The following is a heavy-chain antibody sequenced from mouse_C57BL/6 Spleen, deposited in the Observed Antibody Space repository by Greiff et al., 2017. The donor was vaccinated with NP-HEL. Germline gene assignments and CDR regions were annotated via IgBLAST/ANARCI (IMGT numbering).Heavy chain of an antibody. CDR3: AQESYGKLDY. Sequence: QVQLQQSGAELVRPGASVKLSCKASGYTFTDYYINWVKQRPGQGLEWIARIYPGSGNTYYNEKFKGKATLTAEKSSSTAYMQLSSLTSEDSAVYFCAQESYGKLDYWGQGTTLTVSS. CDR1: GYTFTDYY. V-gene: IGHV1-76*01. CDR2: IYPGSGNT. J-gene: IGHJ2*01. D-gene: IGHD2-1*01.